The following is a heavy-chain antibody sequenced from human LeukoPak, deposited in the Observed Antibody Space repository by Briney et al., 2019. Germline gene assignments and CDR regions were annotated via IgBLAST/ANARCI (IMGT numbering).Heavy chain of an antibody. CDR3: AIRITIFGVVDY. Sequence: GGSLRLSCAASGFTFSSYAMSWVRQAPGKGLEWVSAISGSGGSTYYADSVKGRFTISRDNSKNTLYLQMNSLRAEDTAVYYCAIRITIFGVVDYWGQGTLVTVSS. V-gene: IGHV3-23*01. D-gene: IGHD3-3*01. CDR2: ISGSGGST. J-gene: IGHJ4*02. CDR1: GFTFSSYA.